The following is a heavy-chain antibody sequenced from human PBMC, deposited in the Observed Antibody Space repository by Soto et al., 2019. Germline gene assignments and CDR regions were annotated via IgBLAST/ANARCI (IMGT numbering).Heavy chain of an antibody. J-gene: IGHJ6*02. CDR1: GYTFTGYY. CDR3: GAPSSWVEKL. D-gene: IGHD2-15*01. V-gene: IGHV1-2*02. Sequence: QVHLVQSGAEVRRPGASVTVSCRTSGYTFTGYYLHWVRQAPGQGLEWLGWINPDSGVTKYAQKFQGRVTMTRDTSTSTAYMEMSRLRSDDTAIYYCGAPSSWVEKLWGQGTTVTVSS. CDR2: INPDSGVT.